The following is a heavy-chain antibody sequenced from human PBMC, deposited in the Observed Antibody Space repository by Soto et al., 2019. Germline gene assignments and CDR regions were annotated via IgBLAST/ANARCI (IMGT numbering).Heavy chain of an antibody. J-gene: IGHJ5*02. CDR3: ARETSYSRSGYWRWFDP. CDR1: GFTCRSYW. CDR2: IKEDGSEK. V-gene: IGHV3-7*03. D-gene: IGHD6-13*01. Sequence: EVQLVESGGGLVQPGGSLRLSCGASGFTCRSYWMSWVRRAPGKGLEWVANIKEDGSEKYYVDSVKGRFTISRDNAKNSLYLQMNSLRVEDTAVYYGARETSYSRSGYWRWFDPWGQGTLVTVSS.